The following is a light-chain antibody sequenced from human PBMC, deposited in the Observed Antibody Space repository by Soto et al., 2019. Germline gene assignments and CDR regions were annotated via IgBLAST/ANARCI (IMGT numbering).Light chain of an antibody. CDR2: EVT. CDR1: SSDVGAYKY. V-gene: IGLV2-8*01. J-gene: IGLJ3*02. CDR3: TSYVGNDIWV. Sequence: QSALTQPPSASGSPGQSVTISCTGTSSDVGAYKYVSWYQQYPGKAPKLMIYEVTKRPSGVPDRFSGSKSGNTASLTVSGLQAKDEAEYYCTSYVGNDIWVFGGGTKLTVL.